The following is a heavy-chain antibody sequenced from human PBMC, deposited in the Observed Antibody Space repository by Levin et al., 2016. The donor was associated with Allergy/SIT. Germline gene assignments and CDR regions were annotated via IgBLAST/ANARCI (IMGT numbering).Heavy chain of an antibody. CDR3: AREYYDILTGRHYYGMDV. CDR1: GGTFSSYA. Sequence: SVKVSCKASGGTFSSYAISWVRQAPGQGLEWMGGIIPIFGTANYAQKFQGRVTITADESTSTAYMELSSLRSEDTAVYYCAREYYDILTGRHYYGMDVWGQGTTVTVSS. D-gene: IGHD3-9*01. V-gene: IGHV1-69*13. CDR2: IIPIFGTA. J-gene: IGHJ6*02.